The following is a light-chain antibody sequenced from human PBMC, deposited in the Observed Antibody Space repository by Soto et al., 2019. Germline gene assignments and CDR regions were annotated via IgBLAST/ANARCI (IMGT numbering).Light chain of an antibody. CDR1: SSDVGSYNR. CDR3: SSYTSSSTYV. Sequence: QSVLTQPPSVSGSPGQSVTISCTGTSSDVGSYNRVSWYQQPPGTAPKLMIYEVSNRPSGVPDRFSGSKSGNTASLTISGLQAEDEAEYYCSSYTSSSTYVFATGTKVTVL. J-gene: IGLJ1*01. CDR2: EVS. V-gene: IGLV2-18*02.